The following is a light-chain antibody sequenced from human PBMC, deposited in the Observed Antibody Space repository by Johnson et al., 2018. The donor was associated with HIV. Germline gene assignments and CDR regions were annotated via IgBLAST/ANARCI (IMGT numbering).Light chain of an antibody. J-gene: IGLJ1*01. V-gene: IGLV1-51*01. Sequence: QSVLTQPPSVSAAPGQKVTISCSGSSSNIGNNYVSWYQQLPGTAPKLLIYDNNKRPSGIPDRFSGSKSGTSATLGITGLPTGDEADYYCGTWDSSLTLYVFGTGTKVTVL. CDR2: DNN. CDR3: GTWDSSLTLYV. CDR1: SSNIGNNY.